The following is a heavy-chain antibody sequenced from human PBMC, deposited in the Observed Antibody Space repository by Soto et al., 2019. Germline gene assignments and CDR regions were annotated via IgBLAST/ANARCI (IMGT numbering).Heavy chain of an antibody. CDR2: IYPGDSGT. D-gene: IGHD6-6*01. CDR1: GYGFTSYW. CDR3: ARHVRREQLVGRYIMDV. V-gene: IGHV5-51*01. Sequence: GESLKISCKGSGYGFTSYWIGWVRQMPGKGLEWMGIIYPGDSGTRYSPSFQGQVTISADKSISTAYLQWSSLKASDTAMYYCARHVRREQLVGRYIMDVWGKGTTVTVSS. J-gene: IGHJ6*04.